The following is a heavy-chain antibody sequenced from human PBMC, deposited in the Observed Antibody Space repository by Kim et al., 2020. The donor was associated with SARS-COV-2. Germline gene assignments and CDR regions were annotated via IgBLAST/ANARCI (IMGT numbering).Heavy chain of an antibody. V-gene: IGHV3-48*02. CDR2: IIVNDAI. Sequence: GGSLRLSCAASGFTFTTYNMNWGRHTPVKVREWLSFIIVNDAIYYADSVKGRFTISRDYAKNSLDLQMNSLRDEDTAVYYCARDWNWGIDVWGQGTLVTVSS. CDR3: ARDWNWGIDV. J-gene: IGHJ4*02. D-gene: IGHD7-27*01. CDR1: GFTFTTYN.